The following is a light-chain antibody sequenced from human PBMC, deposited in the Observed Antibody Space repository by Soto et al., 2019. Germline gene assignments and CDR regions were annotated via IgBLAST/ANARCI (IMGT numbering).Light chain of an antibody. J-gene: IGKJ5*01. CDR3: QQYNNWPFT. CDR2: GAS. CDR1: QSVSSN. V-gene: IGKV3-15*01. Sequence: EKVMTQSPATLSVSPGERATLSCRASQSVSSNLAWYQQKPGQAPRLLIYGASTRATGIPARFSGSGSGTEFTLTISSLQSEDFAVYYCQQYNNWPFTFGQGTRLESK.